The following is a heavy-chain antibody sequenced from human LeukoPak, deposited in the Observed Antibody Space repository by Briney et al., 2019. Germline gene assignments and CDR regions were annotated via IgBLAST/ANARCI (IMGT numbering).Heavy chain of an antibody. CDR1: GYTFTGYY. V-gene: IGHV1-2*02. J-gene: IGHJ6*02. D-gene: IGHD4-17*01. Sequence: VASVKVSCKASGYTFTGYYMHWVRQAPGQGLEWMGWINPKSGGTNYAQKFQGRVTMTRDTSISTAYMELSRLISDDTAVYYCARATDYGDYGYYYGMDVWGQGTTVTVSS. CDR2: INPKSGGT. CDR3: ARATDYGDYGYYYGMDV.